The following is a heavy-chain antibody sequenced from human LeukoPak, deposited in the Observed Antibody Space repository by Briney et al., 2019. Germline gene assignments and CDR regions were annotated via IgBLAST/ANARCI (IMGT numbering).Heavy chain of an antibody. CDR3: ARDHGVRGLWWSGYYGMDV. J-gene: IGHJ6*02. V-gene: IGHV4-59*01. D-gene: IGHD2-21*01. CDR1: DGSISSYY. Sequence: SETLSLTCTVSDGSISSYYWSWIRQPPGKGLEWIGYIYYSGSTNYNPSLKSRVTISVDTSKNQFSLKLSSVTAADTAVYYCARDHGVRGLWWSGYYGMDVWGQGTTVTVSS. CDR2: IYYSGST.